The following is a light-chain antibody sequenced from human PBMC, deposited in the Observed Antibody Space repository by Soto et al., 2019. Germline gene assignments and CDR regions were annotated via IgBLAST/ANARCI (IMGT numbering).Light chain of an antibody. J-gene: IGKJ1*01. CDR2: GAS. CDR3: QPYGSSGT. CDR1: QSVSNNY. V-gene: IGKV3-20*01. Sequence: EIVLTQSPGTLSLSPRERATLSCRASQSVSNNYLAWYQQKPGQAPRLPIYGASNRATGIPDRFSGSGSGTDFTLSISRLEPEDFAVYYCQPYGSSGTFGQGTKVESK.